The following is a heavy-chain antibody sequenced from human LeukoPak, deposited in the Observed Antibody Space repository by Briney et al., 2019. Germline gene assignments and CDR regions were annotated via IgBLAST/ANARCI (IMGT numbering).Heavy chain of an antibody. CDR2: INHSGST. V-gene: IGHV4-34*01. Sequence: PGGSLRLSCAASGFSFSSYAMHWVRQPPGKGLEWIGEINHSGSTNYNPSLKSRVTISVDTSKNQFSLKLSSVTAADTAVYYCARGGRWLRHKTPDYWGQGTLVTVSS. CDR1: GFSFSSYA. J-gene: IGHJ4*02. D-gene: IGHD3-10*01. CDR3: ARGGRWLRHKTPDY.